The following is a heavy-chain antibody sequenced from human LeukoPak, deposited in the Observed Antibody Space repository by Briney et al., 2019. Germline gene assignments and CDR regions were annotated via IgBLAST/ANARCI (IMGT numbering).Heavy chain of an antibody. V-gene: IGHV1-2*02. J-gene: IGHJ5*02. CDR3: ARESIKPQSSGWYA. Sequence: ASVEVSCKASGYTFTGYYMHWVRQAPGQGLEWMGWINPNSGCTNYAQTFQGRVTMTRDTSISTAYMELSRRRSDDTAVYYCARESIKPQSSGWYAWGQGTLVTVSS. CDR2: INPNSGCT. CDR1: GYTFTGYY. D-gene: IGHD6-19*01.